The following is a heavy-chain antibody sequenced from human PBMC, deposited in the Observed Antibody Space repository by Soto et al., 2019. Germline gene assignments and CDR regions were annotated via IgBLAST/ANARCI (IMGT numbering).Heavy chain of an antibody. CDR1: GGSITDNY. Sequence: SETLSLTCSVSGGSITDNYWTWIRPSPGKGLEWVGYIYYTGITNYNPSLKRRVTISLDRSKNQFSLKLDSVTAADTAVYYCARALDYDFWGGRNWFDPWGQGTLVTVSS. CDR2: IYYTGIT. V-gene: IGHV4-59*01. J-gene: IGHJ5*02. D-gene: IGHD3-3*01. CDR3: ARALDYDFWGGRNWFDP.